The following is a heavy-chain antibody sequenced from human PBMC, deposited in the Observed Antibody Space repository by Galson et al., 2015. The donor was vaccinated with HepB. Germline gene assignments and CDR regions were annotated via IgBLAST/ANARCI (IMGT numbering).Heavy chain of an antibody. CDR3: ARRISLVRGIITKPDYYYGMDV. D-gene: IGHD3-10*01. CDR1: GFTFSSYW. V-gene: IGHV3-7*03. Sequence: SLRLSCAASGFTFSSYWMNWVHQAPGKGLEWVAHINQDGSSKYYVDSVKGRFTISRDNAKDSVYLQLDSLRAEDTAVYYCARRISLVRGIITKPDYYYGMDVWGQGTTVTVAS. J-gene: IGHJ6*02. CDR2: INQDGSSK.